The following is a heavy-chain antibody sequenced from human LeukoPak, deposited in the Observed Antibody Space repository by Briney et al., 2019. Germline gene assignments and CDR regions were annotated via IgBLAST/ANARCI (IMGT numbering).Heavy chain of an antibody. CDR1: GFTFSSYT. Sequence: NPGGSLRLSCAASGFTFSSYTLDWVRQAPGKGLEWVSSISGSSTYIYYADSVRGRFSISRDNAKNSLYLQMNSLRAEDTAVYYCAKVAAGGGYRYFDYWGQGTLVTVSS. CDR3: AKVAAGGGYRYFDY. D-gene: IGHD5-18*01. J-gene: IGHJ4*02. CDR2: ISGSSTYI. V-gene: IGHV3-21*06.